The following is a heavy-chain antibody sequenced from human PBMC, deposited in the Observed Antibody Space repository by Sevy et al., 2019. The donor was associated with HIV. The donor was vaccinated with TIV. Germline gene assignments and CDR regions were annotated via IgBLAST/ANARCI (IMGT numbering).Heavy chain of an antibody. CDR1: GGTFSSYA. Sequence: ASVKVSCKASGGTFSSYAISWVRQAPGQGLEWMGGIIPIFGTANYAQKFQGRVTITADESTSTAYMELSSLRSEDTAVYYCAKAKTVAAGFDYWGQGTLVTVSS. V-gene: IGHV1-69*13. D-gene: IGHD2-15*01. CDR3: AKAKTVAAGFDY. J-gene: IGHJ4*02. CDR2: IIPIFGTA.